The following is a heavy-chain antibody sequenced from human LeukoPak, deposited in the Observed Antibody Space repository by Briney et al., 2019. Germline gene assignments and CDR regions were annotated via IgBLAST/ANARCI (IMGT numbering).Heavy chain of an antibody. J-gene: IGHJ4*02. Sequence: ASVKVSCTASGYTFTTYGIIWVRQAPGQGLEWMGWISGYNGKTNYAQKVQGRVTMTTDTSTSTAYMELRSLRSDDTAVYYCAGRGSSWYGDSWGQGTLVTVSS. V-gene: IGHV1-18*01. D-gene: IGHD6-13*01. CDR2: ISGYNGKT. CDR3: AGRGSSWYGDS. CDR1: GYTFTTYG.